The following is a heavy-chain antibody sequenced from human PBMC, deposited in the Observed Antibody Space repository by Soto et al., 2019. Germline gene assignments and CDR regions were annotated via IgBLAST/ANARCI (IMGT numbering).Heavy chain of an antibody. V-gene: IGHV4-31*03. J-gene: IGHJ6*02. Sequence: QVQLQESSPGLVKPSQTLSLTCTVSGCSINSGGYYWSWIRQHPGKGLEWIGYIYYSGSTYYNPSLKSRVTRHVDTCKNQVSLKLSSVTAADTAVYYCAREESGGYLPGDVWGQGTTVTGSS. D-gene: IGHD2-15*01. CDR1: GCSINSGGYY. CDR2: IYYSGST. CDR3: AREESGGYLPGDV.